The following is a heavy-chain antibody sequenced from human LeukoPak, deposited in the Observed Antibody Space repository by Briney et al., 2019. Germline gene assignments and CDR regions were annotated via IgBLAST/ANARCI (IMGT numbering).Heavy chain of an antibody. V-gene: IGHV3-20*04. J-gene: IGHJ4*02. CDR3: ARDGYYGSGSYHDY. D-gene: IGHD3-10*01. Sequence: GGSLRLSCAASGFTFSSYAMTWVRQPPGKGLEWVSGINWNGGSTGYADSVKGRFTISRDNAKNSLYLQMNSLRAEDTALYYCARDGYYGSGSYHDYWGQGTLVTVSS. CDR2: INWNGGST. CDR1: GFTFSSYA.